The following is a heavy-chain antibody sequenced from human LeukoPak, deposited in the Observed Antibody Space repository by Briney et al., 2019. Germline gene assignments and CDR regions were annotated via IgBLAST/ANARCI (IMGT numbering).Heavy chain of an antibody. J-gene: IGHJ4*02. CDR2: ISGGGSNT. Sequence: GGSLRLSCAASGFTFSSYAMSWVRQAPGKGLEWVSAISGGGSNTYYADSVQGRFTISRDNSKNTLYLQMNSLRAEDTAVYYGAKGAIIVAQTYDYWGREPWSPSPQ. CDR3: AKGAIIVAQTYDY. CDR1: GFTFSSYA. D-gene: IGHD3-22*01. V-gene: IGHV3-23*01.